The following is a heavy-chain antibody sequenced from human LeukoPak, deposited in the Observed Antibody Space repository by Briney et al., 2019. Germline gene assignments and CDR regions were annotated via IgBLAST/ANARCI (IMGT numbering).Heavy chain of an antibody. CDR2: ISSSSTYI. D-gene: IGHD3-16*01. CDR3: ARDSGGGDFDY. Sequence: GGSLRLSCAASEFTFSTYSMNWVRQAPGKGLEWVSSISSSSTYIYYADPVKGRFTISRDNAKNSLYLQMNSLRAEDTAVYYCARDSGGGDFDYWGQGTLVAVSS. J-gene: IGHJ4*02. V-gene: IGHV3-21*01. CDR1: EFTFSTYS.